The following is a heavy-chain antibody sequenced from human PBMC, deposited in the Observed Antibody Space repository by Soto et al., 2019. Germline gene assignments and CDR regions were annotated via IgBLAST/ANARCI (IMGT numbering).Heavy chain of an antibody. CDR1: GGSISGSY. CDR2: VYYTGST. Sequence: SETLSLTCSVAGGSISGSYWSWIRQSPGKGLEWLGYVYYTGSTNYSPSLRSRVSISVDTSKNEFSLRLSSVTAADTTVYFCARSVAVPGAHIDYWGQGTQVTVSS. D-gene: IGHD6-19*01. V-gene: IGHV4-59*01. J-gene: IGHJ4*02. CDR3: ARSVAVPGAHIDY.